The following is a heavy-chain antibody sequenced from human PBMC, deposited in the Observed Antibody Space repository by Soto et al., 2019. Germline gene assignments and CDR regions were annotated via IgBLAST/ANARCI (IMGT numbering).Heavy chain of an antibody. V-gene: IGHV1-2*02. J-gene: IGHJ4*02. CDR3: GRSGEHPFDV. CDR2: MNPKSGGT. D-gene: IGHD6-25*01. Sequence: ASVKVSCKASGYTFSAYYTHWVRQAPGQGLEWMGWMNPKSGGTYFAQKFQGRVSVTTDTSTNTVYMELSGLRYDDTALYYCGRSGEHPFDVWGQGTLVSVSS. CDR1: GYTFSAYY.